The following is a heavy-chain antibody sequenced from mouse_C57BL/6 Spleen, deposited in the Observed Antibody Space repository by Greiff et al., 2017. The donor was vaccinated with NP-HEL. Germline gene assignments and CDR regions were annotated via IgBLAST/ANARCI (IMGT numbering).Heavy chain of an antibody. CDR1: GFTFSSYA. CDR2: ISSGGDYI. D-gene: IGHD1-1*01. V-gene: IGHV5-9-1*02. CDR3: TRSITTVVFDY. J-gene: IGHJ2*01. Sequence: EVTVEESGEGLVKPGGSLKLSCAASGFTFSSYAMSWVRQTPEKRLEWVAYISSGGDYIYYADTVKGRFTISRDNARNTLYQQMSSLKSEYTAMYYCTRSITTVVFDYWGQGTTLTVSS.